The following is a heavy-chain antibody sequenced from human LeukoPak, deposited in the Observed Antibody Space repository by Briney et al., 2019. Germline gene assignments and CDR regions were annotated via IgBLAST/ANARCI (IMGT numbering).Heavy chain of an antibody. Sequence: PGRSLRLSCTVSGFTFSNYAMNWVRQAPGKGLEWVSGLSGSGVRTDYADSVKGRFTVSRDISKDTLYLQMNDLRAEDTAVYYCAKAEGYSTGWFSYWGQGTLVTVSS. CDR3: AKAEGYSTGWFSY. D-gene: IGHD6-19*01. V-gene: IGHV3-23*01. CDR2: LSGSGVRT. J-gene: IGHJ4*02. CDR1: GFTFSNYA.